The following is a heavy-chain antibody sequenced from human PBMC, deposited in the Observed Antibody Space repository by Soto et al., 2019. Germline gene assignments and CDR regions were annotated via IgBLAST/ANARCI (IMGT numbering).Heavy chain of an antibody. Sequence: SETLSLTCSVSGVSISSCFWSWIRQPPGRGLEWILYTDHRGSTNYSPSLKSRVAISLDTSEKPFSLKVNSVTAADTAVYYCARIGGYHGPLYXWGQGTPFTVSX. D-gene: IGHD3-16*02. CDR2: TDHRGST. V-gene: IGHV4-59*01. J-gene: IGHJ4*02. CDR1: GVSISSCF. CDR3: ARIGGYHGPLYX.